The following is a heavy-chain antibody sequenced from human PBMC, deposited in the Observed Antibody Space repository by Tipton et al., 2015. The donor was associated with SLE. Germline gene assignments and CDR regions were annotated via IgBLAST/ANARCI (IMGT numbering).Heavy chain of an antibody. D-gene: IGHD3-3*01. V-gene: IGHV4-59*01. CDR3: ARSKHDFWSGLDY. Sequence: TLSLTCTVSGGSISSYYWNWIRQPPGNGLEWIGNIYYSGSTKYNPSLKSRVTISIDTSKNQLSLKLSSVTAADTAIYYCARSKHDFWSGLDYWGQGTLVTVSS. CDR1: GGSISSYY. CDR2: IYYSGST. J-gene: IGHJ4*02.